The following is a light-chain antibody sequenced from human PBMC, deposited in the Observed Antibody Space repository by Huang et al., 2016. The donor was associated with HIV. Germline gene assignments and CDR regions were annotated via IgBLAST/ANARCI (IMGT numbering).Light chain of an antibody. J-gene: IGKJ1*01. CDR3: HQYNNWPPWT. V-gene: IGKV3-15*01. Sequence: ELVMTQSPATLSVSPGERATLSCRASQSVNSNLAWYQQKPGQAPRLLIYGASPRATGIPDRFSGSGSGTEFTLTISSLQSEDFAVYYCHQYNNWPPWTVGQGTKVEIK. CDR2: GAS. CDR1: QSVNSN.